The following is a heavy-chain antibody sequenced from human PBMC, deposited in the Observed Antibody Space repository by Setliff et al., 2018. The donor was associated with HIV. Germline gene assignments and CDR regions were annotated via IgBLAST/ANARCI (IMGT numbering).Heavy chain of an antibody. D-gene: IGHD1-7*01. J-gene: IGHJ4*02. Sequence: PSETLSLTCSVSGGSISSSSDYWAWIRQPPGKGLEWIGSIYYSGSTYSNPSLKSRVSIFVDTSKKQFSLSLKSVTAADTALYYCARYNCNYEWGSFDSWGRGTLVTVSS. CDR1: GGSISSSSDY. CDR2: IYYSGST. V-gene: IGHV4-39*01. CDR3: ARYNCNYEWGSFDS.